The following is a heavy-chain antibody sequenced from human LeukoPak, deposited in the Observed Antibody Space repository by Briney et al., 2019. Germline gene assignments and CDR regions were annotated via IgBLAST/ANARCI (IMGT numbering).Heavy chain of an antibody. Sequence: SETQSLTCTVSGGSISSYYWSWIRQPAGKGLEWIGRIYTSGSTNYNPSLKSRVTMSVDTSKNQFSLKLSSVTAADTAVYYCARTPMVRSANWGYGMDVWGQGTTVTVSS. CDR2: IYTSGST. D-gene: IGHD3-10*01. CDR1: GGSISSYY. CDR3: ARTPMVRSANWGYGMDV. J-gene: IGHJ6*02. V-gene: IGHV4-4*07.